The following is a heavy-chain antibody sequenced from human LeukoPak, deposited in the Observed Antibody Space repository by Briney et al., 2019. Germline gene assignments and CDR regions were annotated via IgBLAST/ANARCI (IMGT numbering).Heavy chain of an antibody. CDR1: GGSISSGSYY. J-gene: IGHJ4*02. Sequence: PSETLSLTCTVSGGSISSGSYYWSWIRHPAGKGLEWIVRIYTSGSTNYNPSLKSRVTISVDTSKNQFSLKLSSVTAADTAVYYCARVARYCSSTSCRLYYFDYWGQGTLVTVSS. CDR3: ARVARYCSSTSCRLYYFDY. CDR2: IYTSGST. V-gene: IGHV4-61*02. D-gene: IGHD2-2*01.